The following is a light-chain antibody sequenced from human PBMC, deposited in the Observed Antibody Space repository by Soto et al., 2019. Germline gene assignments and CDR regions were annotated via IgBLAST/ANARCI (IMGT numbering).Light chain of an antibody. CDR3: QHYNSYSEA. Sequence: DIQMTQSPFTLSASVGDTVTVTCRASQSVSGWLAWYQQKPGKAPKLLIYDASSLESGVPSRFSGSGSGTEFTLTISSLQPDDFATYYCQHYNSYSEAFGQGTKVDIK. CDR2: DAS. CDR1: QSVSGW. V-gene: IGKV1-5*01. J-gene: IGKJ1*01.